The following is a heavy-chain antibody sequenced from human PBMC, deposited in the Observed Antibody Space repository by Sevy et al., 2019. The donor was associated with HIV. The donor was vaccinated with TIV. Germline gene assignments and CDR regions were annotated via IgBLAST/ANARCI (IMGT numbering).Heavy chain of an antibody. CDR1: GFTFSGSY. CDR2: ISNTGANI. J-gene: IGHJ6*03. D-gene: IGHD2-21*01. Sequence: AGGSLRLSCAASGFTFSGSYMSWIRQAPGKGLEWISYISNTGANIYHADSVRGRFSISRDNAKNSLYLDMNSLGAGDTAVYYCARYIVMVVEGTPTSYFSYMDVWGKGTTVTVSS. CDR3: ARYIVMVVEGTPTSYFSYMDV. V-gene: IGHV3-11*01.